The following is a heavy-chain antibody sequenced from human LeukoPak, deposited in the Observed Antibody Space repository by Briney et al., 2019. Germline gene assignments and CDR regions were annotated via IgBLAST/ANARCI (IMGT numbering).Heavy chain of an antibody. CDR1: GFTFTSTA. Sequence: SVTVSCKASGFTFTSTAVQWVRQARGQRLEWIGWILVGSGNTNYAQMFQERVTLTWDVSTSTAYMALSSLRSEDTAIYYCASDPPYTSSSAWWGQGTLVTVSS. D-gene: IGHD2-2*01. J-gene: IGHJ4*02. V-gene: IGHV1-58*01. CDR3: ASDPPYTSSSAW. CDR2: ILVGSGNT.